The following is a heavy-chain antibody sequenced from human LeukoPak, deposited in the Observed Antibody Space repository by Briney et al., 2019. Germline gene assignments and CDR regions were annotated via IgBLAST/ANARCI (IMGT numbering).Heavy chain of an antibody. V-gene: IGHV5-51*01. Sequence: GESLKISCTGSGYNFTSYWIGWVRQMPGKGLEWMGIIYPDDSDTRYSQSFQGQVTISADKSISTAYLQWSSLKASDTALFFRAGDGIRDFDWAFDYWGQGTLVTVSS. J-gene: IGHJ4*02. CDR2: IYPDDSDT. CDR3: AGDGIRDFDWAFDY. CDR1: GYNFTSYW. D-gene: IGHD3-9*01.